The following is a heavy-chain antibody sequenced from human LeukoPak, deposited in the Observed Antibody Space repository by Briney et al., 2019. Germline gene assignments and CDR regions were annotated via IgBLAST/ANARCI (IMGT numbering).Heavy chain of an antibody. CDR1: GFTFRAFP. D-gene: IGHD2-8*01. J-gene: IGHJ4*02. V-gene: IGHV3-30*01. Sequence: PGGSLRLSCAASGFTFRAFPLHWVRQTPGTGLEWVALISYDGTKKYYADSVKGRFTISRDNSKNTLYLQMNSLRPEDTAVYPCASLGYCTPSTCYDFDSLGQGTLGTVSS. CDR3: ASLGYCTPSTCYDFDS. CDR2: ISYDGTKK.